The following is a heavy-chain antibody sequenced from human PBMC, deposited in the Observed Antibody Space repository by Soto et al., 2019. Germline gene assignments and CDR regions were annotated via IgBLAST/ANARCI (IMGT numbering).Heavy chain of an antibody. V-gene: IGHV3-21*01. CDR1: GFTFSSYS. CDR2: ISSSSSYI. J-gene: IGHJ6*02. CDR3: ARDYDILTGYYDYYYYGMDV. D-gene: IGHD3-9*01. Sequence: PGGSLRLSCAASGFTFSSYSMNWVRQAPGKGLEWVSSISSSSSYIYYADSVKGRFTISRDNAKNSLYLQMNSLRAEDTAVYYCARDYDILTGYYDYYYYGMDVWGQGTTVTVSS.